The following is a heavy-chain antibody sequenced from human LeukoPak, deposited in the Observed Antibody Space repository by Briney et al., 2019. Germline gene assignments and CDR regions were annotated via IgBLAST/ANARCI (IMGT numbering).Heavy chain of an antibody. V-gene: IGHV4-30-2*01. D-gene: IGHD4-11*01. CDR2: IYHSGST. CDR3: ARVGVNDYSNPFDY. Sequence: SETLSLTCTVSGGSISSGGYYWSWIRQPPGKGLEWIGYIYHSGSTYYNPSLKSRVTISVDRSKNQFSLKLSSVTAADTAVYYCARVGVNDYSNPFDYWGQGTLVTVSS. CDR1: GGSISSGGYY. J-gene: IGHJ4*02.